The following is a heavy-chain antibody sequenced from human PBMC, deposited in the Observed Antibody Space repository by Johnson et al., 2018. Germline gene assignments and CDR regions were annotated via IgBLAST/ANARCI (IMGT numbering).Heavy chain of an antibody. CDR1: GFSFSNHV. D-gene: IGHD3-10*01. V-gene: IGHV3-30*03. J-gene: IGHJ1*01. Sequence: QVQLVESGGGVVQPGGSLRLSCSASGFSFSNHVMHWVRQAPGKGLEWVAVTSNDEGIKYYEDSVKGRFTISRDNSKGTLYLQINSLRAEDTAVDYWATGAISGVIYREFFQHWGQGTLVTVSS. CDR2: TSNDEGIK. CDR3: ATGAISGVIYREFFQH.